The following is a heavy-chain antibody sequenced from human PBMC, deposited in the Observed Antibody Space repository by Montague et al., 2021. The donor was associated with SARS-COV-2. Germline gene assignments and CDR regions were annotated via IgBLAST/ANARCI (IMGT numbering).Heavy chain of an antibody. CDR3: AKDTGAAAGTLGYCDY. CDR1: GFTFDDYA. D-gene: IGHD6-13*01. V-gene: IGHV3-9*01. CDR2: ISRNGGRL. Sequence: SLRLSCAVSGFTFDDYAMHWVRQAPGKGLEWVAGISRNGGRLGYADSVKGRFTISRDNAKNSLYLQMNSLRPEDTALYYCAKDTGAAAGTLGYCDYWGQGTLVTVSS. J-gene: IGHJ4*02.